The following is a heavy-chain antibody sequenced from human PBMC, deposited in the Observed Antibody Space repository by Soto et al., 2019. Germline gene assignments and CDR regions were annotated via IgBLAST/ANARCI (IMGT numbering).Heavy chain of an antibody. CDR1: GFNFSSYA. Sequence: GGPMRLSCAASGFNFSSYAMTRVRQPPGKGLEWVSTISGSDSGTYYADSVKGRFTISRDNSKNTLYLQINSLRAEDTAVYYCAKADIGYYKSFDYWGQGTLVTVSS. D-gene: IGHD2-15*01. J-gene: IGHJ4*02. CDR3: AKADIGYYKSFDY. CDR2: ISGSDSGT. V-gene: IGHV3-23*01.